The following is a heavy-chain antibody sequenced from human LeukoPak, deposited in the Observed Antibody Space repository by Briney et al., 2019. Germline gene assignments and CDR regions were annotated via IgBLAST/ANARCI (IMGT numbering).Heavy chain of an antibody. CDR1: GGSINNYY. CDR3: ARDGYHFDSSGFYSLDY. J-gene: IGHJ4*02. CDR2: IYSSGTT. D-gene: IGHD3-22*01. V-gene: IGHV4-4*07. Sequence: SETLSLTCTVSGGSINNYYWSWIRQSAGKGLEWIGRIYSSGTTNYNPSLKSRVTMSVDTSKNQFSLKLSSVTAADTAVYYCARDGYHFDSSGFYSLDYWGQGTLVTVSS.